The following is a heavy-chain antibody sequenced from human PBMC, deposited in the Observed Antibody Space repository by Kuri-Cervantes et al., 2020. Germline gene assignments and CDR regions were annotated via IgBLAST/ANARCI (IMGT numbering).Heavy chain of an antibody. J-gene: IGHJ4*02. CDR2: IKQDGSEK. D-gene: IGHD2-15*01. CDR3: ARDPDILLSGNFDS. V-gene: IGHV3-7*01. Sequence: GESLKISCAASGFNFSTYWMTWVRQAPGKGLEWVANIKQDGSEKYYVDSVKGRFTIFRDNAKNSLYLEMNSLRVEDTAVYYCARDPDILLSGNFDSWGQGTLVTVSS. CDR1: GFNFSTYW.